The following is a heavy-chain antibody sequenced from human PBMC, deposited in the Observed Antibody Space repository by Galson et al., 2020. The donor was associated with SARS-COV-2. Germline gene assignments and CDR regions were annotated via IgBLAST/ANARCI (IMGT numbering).Heavy chain of an antibody. D-gene: IGHD3-9*01. CDR3: AAPYDILTGYYSGSIYGMDV. CDR1: GFTFSSYG. J-gene: IGHJ6*02. V-gene: IGHV3-33*01. CDR2: IWYDGSNK. Sequence: TGGSLRLSCAASGFTFSSYGMHWVRQAPGKGLEWVAVIWYDGSNKYYADSVKGRFTISRDNSKNTLYLQMNGLRAEDTAVYYCAAPYDILTGYYSGSIYGMDVWGQGTTVTVSS.